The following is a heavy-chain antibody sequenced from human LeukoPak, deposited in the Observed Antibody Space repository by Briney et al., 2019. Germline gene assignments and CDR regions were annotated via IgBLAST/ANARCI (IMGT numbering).Heavy chain of an antibody. CDR1: GYTFTSYG. J-gene: IGHJ4*02. CDR3: ARVGAYYDSSAYLDY. Sequence: ASVKVSCKASGYTFTSYGISWVRQAPGQGLEWMGWINPNSGRSNYAQRFQGRVTVTRDTSISTVYMELNNLRSDDTAVYYCARVGAYYDSSAYLDYWGQGTLVTVSS. CDR2: INPNSGRS. V-gene: IGHV1-2*02. D-gene: IGHD3-22*01.